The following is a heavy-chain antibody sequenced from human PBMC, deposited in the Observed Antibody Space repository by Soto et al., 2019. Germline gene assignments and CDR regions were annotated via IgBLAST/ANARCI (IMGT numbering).Heavy chain of an antibody. D-gene: IGHD3-9*01. CDR2: IIPIFGTA. J-gene: IGHJ6*02. Sequence: GASVKVSCKASGGTFSSYTISWVRQAPGLGLEWMGGIIPIFGTANYAQKFQGRVTITADESTSTAYMELSSLRSEDTAVYYCAGRYFDWFPPYYGMDVWGQGTTVTVSS. CDR1: GGTFSSYT. CDR3: AGRYFDWFPPYYGMDV. V-gene: IGHV1-69*13.